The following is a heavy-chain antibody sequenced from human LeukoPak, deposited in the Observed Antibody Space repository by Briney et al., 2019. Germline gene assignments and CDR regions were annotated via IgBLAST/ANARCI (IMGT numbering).Heavy chain of an antibody. CDR3: ATLYGDYNWYFDL. Sequence: HPGGSLRLSCAASGFTFSIYAMTWVRQAPGKGLEWVSTISASGGTTYYADSVQGRFTISRDNSKNTLYLQMNSLRAEDTAVYYCATLYGDYNWYFDLWGRGTLVTVSS. V-gene: IGHV3-23*01. D-gene: IGHD4-17*01. CDR1: GFTFSIYA. J-gene: IGHJ2*01. CDR2: ISASGGTT.